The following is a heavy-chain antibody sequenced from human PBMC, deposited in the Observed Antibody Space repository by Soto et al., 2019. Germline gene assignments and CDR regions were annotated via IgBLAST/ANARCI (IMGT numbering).Heavy chain of an antibody. Sequence: QVQLQESGPGLVKPSQTLSLTCTVSGGSISSGDYYWSWIRQPPGKGLEWIGYIYYSGSTYYNPSLKSRVTISVDTSKNQFSLKLSSVTAADTGVYYCARASITMVRASNWFDPWGQGTLVTVSS. CDR3: ARASITMVRASNWFDP. V-gene: IGHV4-30-4*01. J-gene: IGHJ5*02. CDR2: IYYSGST. D-gene: IGHD3-10*01. CDR1: GGSISSGDYY.